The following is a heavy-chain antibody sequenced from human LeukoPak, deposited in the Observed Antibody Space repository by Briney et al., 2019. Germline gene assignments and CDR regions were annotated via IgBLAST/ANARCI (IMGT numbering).Heavy chain of an antibody. CDR3: ARDQVLYYHDSSGYFDY. D-gene: IGHD3-22*01. Sequence: GGSLRLSCAASGFTFSSYGMHWVRQAPGKGLEWVAVIWYDGSNKYYADSVKGRFTISRDNSKNTLYLQMNGLRAEDTAVYYCARDQVLYYHDSSGYFDYWGQGTLVTVSS. CDR1: GFTFSSYG. CDR2: IWYDGSNK. V-gene: IGHV3-33*01. J-gene: IGHJ4*02.